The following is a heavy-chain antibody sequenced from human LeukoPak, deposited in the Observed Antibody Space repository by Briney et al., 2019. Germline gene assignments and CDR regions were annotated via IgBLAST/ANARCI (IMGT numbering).Heavy chain of an antibody. CDR3: AREVMAKRRAFDI. Sequence: PGGSLMLSCAASGFTASSNYMSWVRQAPGKGLEWVSVIYSDDRTYYADSVKGRFTISRHTSKKTLYLQMNSLRAEDTAVYYCAREVMAKRRAFDIWGQGTVVTVSS. D-gene: IGHD2-8*01. J-gene: IGHJ3*02. V-gene: IGHV3-53*04. CDR1: GFTASSNY. CDR2: IYSDDRT.